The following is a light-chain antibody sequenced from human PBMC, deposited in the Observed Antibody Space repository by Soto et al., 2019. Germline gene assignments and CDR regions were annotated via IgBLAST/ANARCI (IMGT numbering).Light chain of an antibody. CDR1: QIVSSN. Sequence: EIVMPQSPATLSVSPGERATLSCRASQIVSSNLAWYQQKPGQAPRLLIYGASTRATGIPARFSSSGSGTESTLTISSLQSEDVAVYYCQQYNNWPETFGQGTKVEIK. CDR3: QQYNNWPET. CDR2: GAS. V-gene: IGKV3-15*01. J-gene: IGKJ1*01.